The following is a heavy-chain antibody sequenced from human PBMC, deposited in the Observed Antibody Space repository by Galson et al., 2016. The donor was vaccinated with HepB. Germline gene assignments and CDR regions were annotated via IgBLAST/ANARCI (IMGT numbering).Heavy chain of an antibody. CDR1: GDSIKNSY. Sequence: SETLSLTCTISGDSIKNSYWNWIRQPPGKGLEWIGYIYHSRGTNYNLSLKSRVTIPSDASKNQFSLKLSSVTAADTAVYYCAREPESEDNDSNYFDFWGQGTLVTVSS. D-gene: IGHD2-21*02. CDR2: IYHSRGT. V-gene: IGHV4-59*01. CDR3: AREPESEDNDSNYFDF. J-gene: IGHJ4*02.